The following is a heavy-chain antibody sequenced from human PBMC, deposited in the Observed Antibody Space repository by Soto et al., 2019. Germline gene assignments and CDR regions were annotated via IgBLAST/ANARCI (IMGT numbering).Heavy chain of an antibody. J-gene: IGHJ3*02. CDR2: IIPVIDTA. Sequence: SVKVSCKVSGGAFNIRWVRQAPGQGLEWMGGIIPVIDTANYARKFQGRVVISADRATNIVYMEMMSLTLEDTAVYYCARGSGADAFDIWGQGTMVTVSS. CDR1: GGAFN. V-gene: IGHV1-69*06. CDR3: ARGSGADAFDI. D-gene: IGHD7-27*01.